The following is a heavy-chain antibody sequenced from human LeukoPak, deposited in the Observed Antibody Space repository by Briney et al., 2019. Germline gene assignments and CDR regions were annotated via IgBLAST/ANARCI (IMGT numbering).Heavy chain of an antibody. Sequence: PGGPVTLPCAASGFTYNSYSMNGLRQAPGKGLEGVTSISSSNSYIYYADSVKGRFTISRDNAKNALYLQMNSLRAEDTALYYCARVDRDYWGQGTLVTVSS. CDR1: GFTYNSYS. CDR2: ISSSNSYI. V-gene: IGHV3-21*01. J-gene: IGHJ4*02. D-gene: IGHD3-22*01. CDR3: ARVDRDY.